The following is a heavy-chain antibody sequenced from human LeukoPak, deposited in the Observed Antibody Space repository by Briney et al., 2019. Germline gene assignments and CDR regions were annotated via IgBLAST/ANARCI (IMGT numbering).Heavy chain of an antibody. V-gene: IGHV1-69*04. J-gene: IGHJ4*02. CDR2: IIPILGIA. CDR3: ARTYYYDSSGRPSRNGRLGFDY. CDR1: GGTFSSYA. D-gene: IGHD3-22*01. Sequence: ASVKVSCKASGGTFSSYAISWVRQAPGQGLEWMGRIIPILGIANYAQKFQGRVTITADKSTSTAYMELSSLRSEDTAVYYCARTYYYDSSGRPSRNGRLGFDYWGQGTLVTVSS.